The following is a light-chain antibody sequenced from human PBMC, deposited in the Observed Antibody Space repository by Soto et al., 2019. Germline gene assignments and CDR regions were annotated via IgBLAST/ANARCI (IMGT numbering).Light chain of an antibody. CDR1: QSVSSY. J-gene: IGKJ4*01. CDR2: DAS. V-gene: IGKV3-11*01. CDR3: QQRSNWLLT. Sequence: EIVLTQSPATLSLSPGERATLSCRARQSVSSYLAWYQQKPGQAPRLLLYDASNRATGIPARFSGSGSGTDFTLTISSLEPEDFAVYYCQQRSNWLLTFGGGTKVEIK.